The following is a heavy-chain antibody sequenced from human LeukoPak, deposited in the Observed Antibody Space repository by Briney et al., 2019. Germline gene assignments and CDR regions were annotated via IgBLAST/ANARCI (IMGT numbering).Heavy chain of an antibody. CDR3: ARDKNYDFWSGYPDY. J-gene: IGHJ4*02. D-gene: IGHD3-3*01. CDR2: IYTSGST. V-gene: IGHV4-61*02. CDR1: GGSISSGSYY. Sequence: SETLSLTCTVSGGSISSGSYYCSWIRQPAGKGLEWIGRIYTSGSTNYNPSLKSRVTISVDTSKNQFSLKLSSVTAADTAVYYCARDKNYDFWSGYPDYWGQGTLVTVSS.